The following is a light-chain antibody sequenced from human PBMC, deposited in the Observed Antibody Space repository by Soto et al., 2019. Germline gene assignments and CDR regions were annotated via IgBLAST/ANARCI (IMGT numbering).Light chain of an antibody. CDR1: SSDVGDYKY. V-gene: IGLV2-14*01. CDR3: SSYTSSDTPYV. CDR2: VNS. J-gene: IGLJ1*01. Sequence: QSALTQPASVSGSPGQSITISCTGTSSDVGDYKYVSWYQQHPDKAPKLIIFVNSNRPSGVSTRFSGSKSGNTASLTISGLQAEDVADYYCSSYTSSDTPYVFGTGTKVTVL.